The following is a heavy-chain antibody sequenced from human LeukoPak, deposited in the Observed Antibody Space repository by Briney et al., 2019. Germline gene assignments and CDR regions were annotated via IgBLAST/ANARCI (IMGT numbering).Heavy chain of an antibody. Sequence: GGSLRLSCAASGFTFRSYAMSWVRQAPGKGLEWVSSIGGSDGRTYYAESVKGRFTISRDNSKNTEYLQMNSLRVEDTAVYFCADPPNADYWGQGTLVTVSS. D-gene: IGHD4/OR15-4a*01. CDR3: ADPPNADY. J-gene: IGHJ4*02. CDR1: GFTFRSYA. V-gene: IGHV3-23*01. CDR2: IGGSDGRT.